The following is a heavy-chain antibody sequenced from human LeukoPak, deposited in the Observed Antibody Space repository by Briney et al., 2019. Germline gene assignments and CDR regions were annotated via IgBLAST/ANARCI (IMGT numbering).Heavy chain of an antibody. CDR2: IRYDGSNK. J-gene: IGHJ4*02. Sequence: GGSLRLSCAASGFIFNSYGMHWVRQAPGKGLEWVAFIRYDGSNKYYADSVKGRFTISRDNSKNTLYLQMNSLRAEDTAVYYCARLRITMVRGVINPYFDYWGQGTLVTVSS. V-gene: IGHV3-30*02. CDR3: ARLRITMVRGVINPYFDY. CDR1: GFIFNSYG. D-gene: IGHD3-10*01.